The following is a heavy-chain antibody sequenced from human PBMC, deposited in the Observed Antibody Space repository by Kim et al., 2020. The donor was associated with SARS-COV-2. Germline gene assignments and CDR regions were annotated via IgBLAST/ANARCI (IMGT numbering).Heavy chain of an antibody. CDR3: ARRGSSDSRAQYYFDY. D-gene: IGHD3-22*01. J-gene: IGHJ4*02. V-gene: IGHV4-31*03. Sequence: SETLSLTCTVSGGSISSGGYYWSWFRQHPGKGLEWIGYIYHSGTTYYNPSLKSRLTISVDTSKNQFSLKLSSVTAADTAVFYCARRGSSDSRAQYYFDYWGQGTLVTVSS. CDR1: GGSISSGGYY. CDR2: IYHSGTT.